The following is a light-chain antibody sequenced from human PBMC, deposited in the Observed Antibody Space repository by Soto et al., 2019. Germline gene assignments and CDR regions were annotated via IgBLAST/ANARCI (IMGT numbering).Light chain of an antibody. CDR2: GAS. V-gene: IGKV3-15*01. CDR3: QQYGSSLPST. CDR1: QSVGTY. J-gene: IGKJ5*01. Sequence: VLTQSPGTLSLSPGERATLSCRASQSVGTYLAWYQQKPGQAPRLLIYGASTRATGIPARISGSGSGTEFTLTISSLQSEDFAVYHCQQYGSSLPSTFGQGTRLEIK.